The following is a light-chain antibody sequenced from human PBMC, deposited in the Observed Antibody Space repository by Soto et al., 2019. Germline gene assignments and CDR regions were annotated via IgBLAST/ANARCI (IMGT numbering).Light chain of an antibody. Sequence: QSALTQPASVSGSPGQSVTISCTGPRSDIGDSNFISWYQHSPGKAPRLLIYEVNNRPSGVSRRFSGSKAGNTASLPISGLLEDDEADYFCASFRSGTILVFGSGTKLTVL. CDR1: RSDIGDSNF. CDR3: ASFRSGTILV. V-gene: IGLV2-14*01. J-gene: IGLJ1*01. CDR2: EVN.